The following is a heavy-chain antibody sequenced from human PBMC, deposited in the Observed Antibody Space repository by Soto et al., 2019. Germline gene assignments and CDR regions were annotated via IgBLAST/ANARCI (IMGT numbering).Heavy chain of an antibody. J-gene: IGHJ4*02. D-gene: IGHD4-17*01. V-gene: IGHV3-30*18. Sequence: QVQLVESGGGVVQPGRSLRLSCAASGFTFSSYGMHWVRQAPGKGLEWVAVISYDGSNKYYADSVKGRFTISRDNSKNXLYLQMNSLRAEDTAVYYCAKDRDRELVTTPPEVVGGQGTLVTVSS. CDR1: GFTFSSYG. CDR2: ISYDGSNK. CDR3: AKDRDRELVTTPPEVV.